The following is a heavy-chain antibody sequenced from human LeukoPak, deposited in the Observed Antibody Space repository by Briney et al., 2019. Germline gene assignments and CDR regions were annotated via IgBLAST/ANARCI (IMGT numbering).Heavy chain of an antibody. CDR3: ARGTIAAAGYYYFDY. D-gene: IGHD6-13*01. V-gene: IGHV3-7*04. CDR2: IKQDGSEK. J-gene: IGHJ4*02. CDR1: GFTFSSYW. Sequence: GGSLRLACAASGFTFSSYWMSWVRQAPGKGLEWVANIKQDGSEKYYVDSVKGRFTISRDNAKNSLYLQMNSLRAEDTAVYYCARGTIAAAGYYYFDYWGQGTQVTVSS.